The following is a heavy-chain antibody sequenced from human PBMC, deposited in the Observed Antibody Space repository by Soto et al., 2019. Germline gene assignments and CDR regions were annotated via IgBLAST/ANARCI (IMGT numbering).Heavy chain of an antibody. D-gene: IGHD6-19*01. V-gene: IGHV4-59*01. CDR3: ARSVAVPGAHIDY. Sequence: QVQLRESGPGLVKPSETLSLTCSVSGGSISGSYWSWIRQSPGKGLEWLGYVYYTGSTNYSPSLRSRVSISVDTSTNEFSLRLSSVTAADTAVYFCARSVAVPGAHIDYWGQGTQVTVSS. CDR2: VYYTGST. CDR1: GGSISGSY. J-gene: IGHJ4*02.